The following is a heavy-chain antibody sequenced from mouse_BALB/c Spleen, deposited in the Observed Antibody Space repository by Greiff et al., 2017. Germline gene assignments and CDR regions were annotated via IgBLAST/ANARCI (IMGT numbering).Heavy chain of an antibody. D-gene: IGHD2-10*01. J-gene: IGHJ4*01. V-gene: IGHV2-6-7*01. Sequence: VMLVESGPGLVAPSQSLSITCTVSGFSLTGYGVNWVRQPPGKGLEWLGMIWGDGSTDYNSALKSRLSISKDNSKSQVFLKMNSLQTDDTARYYCATRARAYYGNAMDYWGQGTSVTVSS. CDR2: IWGDGST. CDR3: ATRARAYYGNAMDY. CDR1: GFSLTGYG.